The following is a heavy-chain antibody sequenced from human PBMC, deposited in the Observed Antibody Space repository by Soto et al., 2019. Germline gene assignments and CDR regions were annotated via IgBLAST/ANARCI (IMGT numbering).Heavy chain of an antibody. V-gene: IGHV4-4*07. Sequence: VQLQESGPGLVKPSETVSLSCSVSGASTTNYYWSWLRQPAGKGLEYIGRIYGSGRTNYNPSLKNRVTMSVSLNQMSLRLTSVTAADTAVYYCARDFDVNTALDYWYFDLWGRGALVTVSS. CDR2: IYGSGRT. J-gene: IGHJ2*01. CDR3: ARDFDVNTALDYWYFDL. CDR1: GASTTNYY. D-gene: IGHD5-18*01.